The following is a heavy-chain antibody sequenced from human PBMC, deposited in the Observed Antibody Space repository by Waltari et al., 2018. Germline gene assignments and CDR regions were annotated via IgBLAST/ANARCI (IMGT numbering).Heavy chain of an antibody. Sequence: QVQLVESGGGVVQPGRSLRLSCAASGFTFSSYGMHWVRQAPGKGLEWVAVIWYDGSNKYYADSVKGRFTISRDNSKNTLYLQMNSLRAEDTAVYYCARDPGDLYFDYWGQGTLVTVSS. D-gene: IGHD3-16*01. J-gene: IGHJ4*02. CDR1: GFTFSSYG. V-gene: IGHV3-33*01. CDR3: ARDPGDLYFDY. CDR2: IWYDGSNK.